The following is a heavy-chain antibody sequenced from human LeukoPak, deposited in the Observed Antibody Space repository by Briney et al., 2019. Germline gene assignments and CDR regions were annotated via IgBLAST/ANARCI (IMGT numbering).Heavy chain of an antibody. J-gene: IGHJ4*02. Sequence: PSETLSLTCTVSGGSISSSSYYWGWIRQPPGKGLEWIGSIYYSGSTYYNPSLKSRVTISVDTSKNQFSLKLSSVTAADTAVYYCARWGIFGNYYDSRWGQGTLVTVSS. V-gene: IGHV4-39*01. CDR3: ARWGIFGNYYDSR. D-gene: IGHD3-22*01. CDR2: IYYSGST. CDR1: GGSISSSSYY.